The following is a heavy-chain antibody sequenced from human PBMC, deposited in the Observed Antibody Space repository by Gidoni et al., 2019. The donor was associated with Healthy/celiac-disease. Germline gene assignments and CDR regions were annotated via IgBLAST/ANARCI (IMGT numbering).Heavy chain of an antibody. D-gene: IGHD3-10*01. CDR3: ARVRAPNYYAFDI. V-gene: IGHV3-7*03. J-gene: IGHJ3*02. CDR1: GFTFSSYW. Sequence: EVQLVESGGGLVQPGGSLRLSCAASGFTFSSYWMSWVSQAPGKGLEWVANIKQDGSEKYYWDAVKGRFTISRDNAKNSLYLQMNSLRAEDTAVYYCARVRAPNYYAFDIWGQGTMVTVSS. CDR2: IKQDGSEK.